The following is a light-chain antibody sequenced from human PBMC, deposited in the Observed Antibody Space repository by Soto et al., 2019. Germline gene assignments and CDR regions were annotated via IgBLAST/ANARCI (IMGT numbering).Light chain of an antibody. J-gene: IGLJ1*01. CDR1: SSDVGTY. Sequence: QSALTQPASVSGSPGQSITISCTGTSSDVGTYVSWYQQRPGKAPKLMIYEGIKRPSGVSNRFSGSKSGNTASLTISGLQAEDEADYYCCSYARSTTDDVFGTGTKVTVL. CDR2: EGI. V-gene: IGLV2-23*01. CDR3: CSYARSTTDDV.